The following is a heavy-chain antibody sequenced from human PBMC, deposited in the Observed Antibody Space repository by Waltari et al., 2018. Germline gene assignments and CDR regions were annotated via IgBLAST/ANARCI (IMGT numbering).Heavy chain of an antibody. V-gene: IGHV4-4*07. CDR3: ARDQDIVATKSGYYYYGMDV. J-gene: IGHJ6*02. Sequence: QVQLQESGPGLVKPSETLSLTCTVSGGSISSYYWSWIRQPAGKGLEWIGRIYTSGSTNYNPSLKSRVTMSVDTSKNQFSLKLSSVTAADTAVYYCARDQDIVATKSGYYYYGMDVWGQGTTVTVSS. CDR1: GGSISSYY. D-gene: IGHD5-12*01. CDR2: IYTSGST.